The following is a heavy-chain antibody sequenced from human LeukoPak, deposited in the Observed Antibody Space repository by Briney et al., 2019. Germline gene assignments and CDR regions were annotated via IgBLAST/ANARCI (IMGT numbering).Heavy chain of an antibody. J-gene: IGHJ5*02. CDR1: GGSISSGGYY. CDR3: ARGTAVAGT. V-gene: IGHV4-61*08. D-gene: IGHD6-19*01. Sequence: PSETLSLTCTVSGGSISSGGYYWSWIRQHPGKGLEWIGYIYYSGSTYYNPSLKSRVTISVDTSKNQFSLELSSVTAADTAVYFCARGTAVAGTWGQGTLVTVSS. CDR2: IYYSGST.